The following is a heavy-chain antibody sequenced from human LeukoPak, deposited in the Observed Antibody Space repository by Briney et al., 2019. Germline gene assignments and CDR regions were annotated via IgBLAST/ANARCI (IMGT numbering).Heavy chain of an antibody. J-gene: IGHJ6*03. D-gene: IGHD2-15*01. CDR3: ARYCSGGSCYSGHYYYYYMDV. V-gene: IGHV3-21*01. CDR1: GFSLSTYW. Sequence: GGSLRLSCAASGFSLSTYWMNWVRQAPGKGLEWVSSISSSSSYIYYADSVKGRFTISRDNAKNSPYLQMNSLRAEDTAVYYCARYCSGGSCYSGHYYYYYMDVWGKGTTVTVSS. CDR2: ISSSSSYI.